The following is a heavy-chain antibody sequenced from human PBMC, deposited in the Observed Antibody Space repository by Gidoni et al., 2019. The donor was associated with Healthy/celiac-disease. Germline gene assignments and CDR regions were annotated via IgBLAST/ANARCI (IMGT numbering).Heavy chain of an antibody. D-gene: IGHD6-13*01. J-gene: IGHJ5*02. Sequence: QITLKESGPTLVKPTQTLTLTCPFSGFSLSTSGVGVGWSRQPPGKALDWRALIYWNEDKRYSPSLKSRLTITKDTSKNQVVLTMTNMDPVDTDTYDCAREHSSSWDLSVWFDPWGKGTRVTVSS. CDR1: GFSLSTSGVG. CDR2: IYWNEDK. CDR3: AREHSSSWDLSVWFDP. V-gene: IGHV2-5*01.